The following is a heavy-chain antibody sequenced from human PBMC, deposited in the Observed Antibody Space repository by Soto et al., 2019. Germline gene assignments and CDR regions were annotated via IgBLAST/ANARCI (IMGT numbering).Heavy chain of an antibody. Sequence: GESLKISCKGSGYSFTSYWISWVRQMPGKGLEWMGRIDPSDSYTNYSPSFQGHVTTSADKSISTAYLQWSSLKASDTAMYYCAVRGAYYDFWSGYYSHDAFDIWGQGTMVTVSS. CDR2: IDPSDSYT. CDR1: GYSFTSYW. D-gene: IGHD3-3*01. V-gene: IGHV5-10-1*01. J-gene: IGHJ3*02. CDR3: AVRGAYYDFWSGYYSHDAFDI.